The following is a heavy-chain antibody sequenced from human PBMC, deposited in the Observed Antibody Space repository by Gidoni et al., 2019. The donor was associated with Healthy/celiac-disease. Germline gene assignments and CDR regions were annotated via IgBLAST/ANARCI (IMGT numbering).Heavy chain of an antibody. D-gene: IGHD5-18*01. V-gene: IGHV3-21*01. CDR1: GFTFTRNS. CDR3: AREYSYDITKDAFDI. J-gene: IGHJ3*02. CDR2: ISSSSIYI. Sequence: VQLVESGGGLVKPGGSLRLSCVASGFTFTRNSMNWVRQAPGKGLECVSSISSSSIYIDYADSVKGRFTISRDNAKNSLYLQMNSLRAEDTAVYYCAREYSYDITKDAFDIWGQGTMVTVSS.